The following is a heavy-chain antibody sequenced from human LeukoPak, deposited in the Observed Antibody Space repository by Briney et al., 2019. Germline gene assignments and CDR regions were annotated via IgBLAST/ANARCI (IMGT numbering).Heavy chain of an antibody. V-gene: IGHV1-18*01. CDR1: GYTFTSYG. Sequence: ASVKASCKASGYTFTSYGISWVRQAPGQGLEWMGWISAYNGNTNYAQKLQGRVTMTTDTSTSTAYMELRSLRSDDTAVYYCARVVITIFGVVIPVQDYYMDVWGKGTTVTVSS. CDR2: ISAYNGNT. CDR3: ARVVITIFGVVIPVQDYYMDV. J-gene: IGHJ6*03. D-gene: IGHD3-3*01.